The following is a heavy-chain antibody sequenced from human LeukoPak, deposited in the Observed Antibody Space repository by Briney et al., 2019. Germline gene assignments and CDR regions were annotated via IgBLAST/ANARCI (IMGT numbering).Heavy chain of an antibody. CDR3: ARVTQTDYDFDY. CDR1: GGTFSSYA. J-gene: IGHJ4*02. CDR2: ISAYNGNT. D-gene: IGHD4-17*01. V-gene: IGHV1-18*01. Sequence: ASVKVSCKASGGTFSSYAISWVRQAPGQGLEWMGWISAYNGNTDYAQKLQGRVTMTTDTSTSTAYMELRSLRSDDTAVYYCARVTQTDYDFDYWGQGTLVTVSS.